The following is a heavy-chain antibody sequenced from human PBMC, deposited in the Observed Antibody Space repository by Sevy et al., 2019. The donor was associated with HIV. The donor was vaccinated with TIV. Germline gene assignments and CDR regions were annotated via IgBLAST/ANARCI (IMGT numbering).Heavy chain of an antibody. V-gene: IGHV4-59*08. J-gene: IGHJ3*02. CDR2: VYYTGGT. CDR1: GGSINSDH. Sequence: SETLSLTCTVSGGSINSDHWNWIRQPPGKGLEWIGYVYYTGGTNYNPPLKNRVTRSVDRTKNQFSLKLTSVTAADTAVDYCARRNDFDIWGQGTMVTVSS. CDR3: ARRNDFDI.